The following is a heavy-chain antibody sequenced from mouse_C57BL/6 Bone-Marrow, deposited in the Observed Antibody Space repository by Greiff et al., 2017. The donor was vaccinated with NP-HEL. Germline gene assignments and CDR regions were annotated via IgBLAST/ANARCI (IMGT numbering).Heavy chain of an antibody. CDR2: LYPRSGNT. J-gene: IGHJ3*01. CDR1: GYTFTSYG. D-gene: IGHD3-2*02. V-gene: IGHV1-81*01. Sequence: QVQLQQSGAELARPGASVKLSCKASGYTFTSYGISWVKQRTGQGLEWIGELYPRSGNTYYNEKFKGKATLTADKSSSTAYMELRSLTSEDSAVYFCARSGALPGRQLRLLLAYWGQGTLVTVSA. CDR3: ARSGALPGRQLRLLLAY.